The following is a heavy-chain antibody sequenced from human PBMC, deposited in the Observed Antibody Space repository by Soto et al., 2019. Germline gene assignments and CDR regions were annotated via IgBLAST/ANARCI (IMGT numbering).Heavy chain of an antibody. CDR1: GFTFSSYA. D-gene: IGHD6-13*01. J-gene: IGHJ4*02. V-gene: IGHV3-23*01. Sequence: GSLRLSCAASGFTFSSYAMSWVRQAPGKGLEWVSAISGSGGSTYYADSVKGRFTISRDNSKNTLYLQMNSLRAEDTAVYYCANLNVSSRWYIAYWGQGTLVTVSS. CDR2: ISGSGGST. CDR3: ANLNVSSRWYIAY.